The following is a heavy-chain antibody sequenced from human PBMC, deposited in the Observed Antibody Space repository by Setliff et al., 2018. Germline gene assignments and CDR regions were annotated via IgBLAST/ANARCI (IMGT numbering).Heavy chain of an antibody. D-gene: IGHD3-22*01. V-gene: IGHV3-73*01. Sequence: HPGGSLRLSCAASGFTFSGSAMHWVRQASGKGLEWVGRIRSKANNYATAYAASLKGRLTISRDDSKNTAFLQMNSLKTEDTAVYYCTRQTSPHPDSSGYYYDLTFYYYMDVWGKGTTVTVSS. CDR3: TRQTSPHPDSSGYYYDLTFYYYMDV. CDR1: GFTFSGSA. CDR2: IRSKANNYAT. J-gene: IGHJ6*03.